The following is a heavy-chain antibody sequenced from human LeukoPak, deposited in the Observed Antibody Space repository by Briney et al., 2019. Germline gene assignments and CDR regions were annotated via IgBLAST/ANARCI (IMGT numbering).Heavy chain of an antibody. D-gene: IGHD6-19*01. J-gene: IGHJ4*02. Sequence: GGSLGLSCAASGFTFSSYWLSWVRQAPGKGLEWVANIKKDGSEKYYVDSVKGRFSIPRDNAKNSLYLQMNSLRAEDTAVYYCARVPVAGTGYWGQGTLVTVSS. V-gene: IGHV3-7*01. CDR1: GFTFSSYW. CDR2: IKKDGSEK. CDR3: ARVPVAGTGY.